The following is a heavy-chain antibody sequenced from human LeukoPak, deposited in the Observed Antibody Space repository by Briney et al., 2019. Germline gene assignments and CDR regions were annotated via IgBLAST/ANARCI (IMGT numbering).Heavy chain of an antibody. CDR3: AREPAGYCSSTSCYFEAFDI. CDR2: ISSSSSYI. CDR1: GFTFSSYS. V-gene: IGHV3-21*01. D-gene: IGHD2-2*01. Sequence: VKPGGSLRLSCAASGFTFSSYSMNWVRQAPGKGLEWVSSISSSSSYIYYAGSVKGRFTISRDNAKNSLYLQMNSLRAEDTAVYYCAREPAGYCSSTSCYFEAFDIWGQGTMVTVSS. J-gene: IGHJ3*02.